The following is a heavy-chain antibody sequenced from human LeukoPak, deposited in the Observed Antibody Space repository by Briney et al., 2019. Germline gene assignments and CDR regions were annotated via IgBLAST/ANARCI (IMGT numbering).Heavy chain of an antibody. CDR1: GFTFSSYS. D-gene: IGHD3-22*01. Sequence: GGSLRLSCAASGFTFSSYSMNWVRQAPGKGLEWVSSISSSSSYIYYADSVKGRFTISRDNSKNTLYLQMNSLRAEDTAVYYCAKDFGGYLAYFYYMDVWGKGTTVTLSS. V-gene: IGHV3-21*01. CDR2: ISSSSSYI. J-gene: IGHJ6*03. CDR3: AKDFGGYLAYFYYMDV.